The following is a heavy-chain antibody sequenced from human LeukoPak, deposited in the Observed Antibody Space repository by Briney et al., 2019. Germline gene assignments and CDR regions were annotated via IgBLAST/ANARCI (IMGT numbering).Heavy chain of an antibody. V-gene: IGHV3-48*03. CDR1: GFTLSSYE. Sequence: GGSLRLSCAASGFTLSSYEMKWVRQAPRKGREWVSYISSSGSTIYYAYSVKGRFTIFRKNTKNSLLMQMNSLGAEDTAVYYCAELGITMIGGDWGKGTTVTISS. J-gene: IGHJ6*04. D-gene: IGHD3-10*02. CDR3: AELGITMIGGD. CDR2: ISSSGSTI.